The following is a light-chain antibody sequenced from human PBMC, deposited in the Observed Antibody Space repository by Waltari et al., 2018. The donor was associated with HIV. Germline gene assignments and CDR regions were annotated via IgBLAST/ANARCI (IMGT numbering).Light chain of an antibody. CDR1: SPNIGSNT. CDR2: SNN. V-gene: IGLV1-44*01. Sequence: QSVLTPPPSASGTPGQRVTISCSGSSPNIGSNTVNWYQQLPGTAPRLLIYSNNQRPSGVPDRFSGSKSGTSASLAISGLQSEDEADYYCAAWDDSLSGLVVFGGGTKLTVL. J-gene: IGLJ2*01. CDR3: AAWDDSLSGLVV.